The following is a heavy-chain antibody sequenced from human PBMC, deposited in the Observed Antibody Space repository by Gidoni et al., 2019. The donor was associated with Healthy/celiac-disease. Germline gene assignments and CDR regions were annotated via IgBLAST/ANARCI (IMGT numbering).Heavy chain of an antibody. Sequence: QVQLQQWGAGLLQPSETLSLTCAVYGGSFSGYYWGWIRQPPGKGLEWIGEINHSGSTNYNPSRKSRVTISVDTPKNQFSLKLSSVTAADTAVYYCARRPEYGSGSYGGNWFDPWGQGTLVTVSS. CDR3: ARRPEYGSGSYGGNWFDP. V-gene: IGHV4-34*01. J-gene: IGHJ5*02. CDR1: GGSFSGYY. CDR2: INHSGST. D-gene: IGHD3-10*01.